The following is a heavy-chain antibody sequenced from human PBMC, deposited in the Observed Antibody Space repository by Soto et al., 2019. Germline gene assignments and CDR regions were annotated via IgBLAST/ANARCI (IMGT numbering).Heavy chain of an antibody. J-gene: IGHJ4*02. D-gene: IGHD6-6*01. CDR3: AKVMESGRPLDY. V-gene: IGHV3-21*04. CDR2: ISSGSGYI. Sequence: GGSLRLSCTASGFTFTSYGMNWVRQAPGKGLEWVSSISSGSGYIYYADSVKGRFTISRDNSKNTLYLQMNNLRAEDTAVYFCAKVMESGRPLDYWGQGTLVTVSS. CDR1: GFTFTSYG.